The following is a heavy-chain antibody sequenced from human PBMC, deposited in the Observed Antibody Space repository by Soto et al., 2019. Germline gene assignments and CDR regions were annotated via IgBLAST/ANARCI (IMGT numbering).Heavy chain of an antibody. CDR1: GFTFSSYC. CDR2: INSDGSST. V-gene: IGHV3-74*01. J-gene: IGHJ4*02. D-gene: IGHD1-26*01. CDR3: ARGGRRELRAVDY. Sequence: EVQLVDSGGGLVQPGGSLRLSCAASGFTFSSYCMHWVRQAPGKGRVWVSRINSDGSSTSYADSVKSRFTISRDNAKNTLYLQMNSLRAEDTAVYYLARGGRRELRAVDYWGQGPMVTVSS.